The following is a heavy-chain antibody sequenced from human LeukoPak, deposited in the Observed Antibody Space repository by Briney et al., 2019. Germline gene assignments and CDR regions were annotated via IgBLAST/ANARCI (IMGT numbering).Heavy chain of an antibody. J-gene: IGHJ3*02. CDR1: GVTLSSYA. V-gene: IGHV3-23*01. D-gene: IGHD1-26*01. CDR2: ISGSGGST. Sequence: GGSLRLSCAASGVTLSSYAMSWVRQAPGKGLEWVSAISGSGGSTYYADSVKGRFTISRDNSKNTLYLQMNSLRAEDTAVYYCAKELFPGPGYSGSYYRFDVFDIWGQGTMVTFSS. CDR3: AKELFPGPGYSGSYYRFDVFDI.